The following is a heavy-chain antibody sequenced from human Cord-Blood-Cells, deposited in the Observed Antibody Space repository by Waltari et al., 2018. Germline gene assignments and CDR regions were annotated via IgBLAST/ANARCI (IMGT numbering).Heavy chain of an antibody. CDR2: FDPEDGET. J-gene: IGHJ6*02. V-gene: IGHV1-24*01. D-gene: IGHD2-2*01. CDR3: ATLGYCSSTSCYFGMDV. CDR1: GYTLTELS. Sequence: QVQLVQSGAEVKKPGASVKVSCKVSGYTLTELSMHWVRTAPGKGLEWMGGFDPEDGETIYAQKFQGRVTMTEDTSTDTAYMELSSLRSEDTAVYYCATLGYCSSTSCYFGMDVWGQGTTVTVSS.